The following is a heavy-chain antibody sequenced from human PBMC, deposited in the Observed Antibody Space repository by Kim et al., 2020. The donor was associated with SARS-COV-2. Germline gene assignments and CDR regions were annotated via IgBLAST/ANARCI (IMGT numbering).Heavy chain of an antibody. CDR2: IYPDDADT. J-gene: IGHJ4*03. CDR1: GYPFPNAW. Sequence: GGSLKSSVQDSGYPFPNAWDAWGRQTPDKGMEWVCSIYPDDADTKYSPSFQGRVIISADTSSSTACLQWRSLQASDTAMYYCAKTSRTGLATGYF. V-gene: IGHV5-51*03. CDR3: AKTSRTGLATGYF.